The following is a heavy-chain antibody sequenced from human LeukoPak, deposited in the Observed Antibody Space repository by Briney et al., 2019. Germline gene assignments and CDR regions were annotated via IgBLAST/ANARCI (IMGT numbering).Heavy chain of an antibody. D-gene: IGHD4-17*01. J-gene: IGHJ4*02. CDR1: GFTVSSNY. CDR3: AATTTVTTSFDY. V-gene: IGHV3-53*01. CDR2: IYSGGST. Sequence: PGGSLRLSCAASGFTVSSNYMSWVRQAPGKGLEWVSVIYSGGSTYYADSVKGRFTISRDNSKNTLYLQMNSLRAEDTAVYYCAATTTVTTSFDYWGQGTLVTVSS.